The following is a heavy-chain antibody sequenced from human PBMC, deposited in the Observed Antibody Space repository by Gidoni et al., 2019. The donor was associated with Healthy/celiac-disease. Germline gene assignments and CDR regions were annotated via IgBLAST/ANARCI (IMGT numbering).Heavy chain of an antibody. CDR2: IWYDGSNK. V-gene: IGHV3-33*01. D-gene: IGHD3-10*01. J-gene: IGHJ4*02. CDR3: ARDLRRGYYGSGTLSGRY. Sequence: QVQLVESGGGVVQPGRSLRLSCAASGFTFSSYGMHWVRQAPGKGLEWVAVIWYDGSNKYYADSVKGRFTISRDNSKNTLYLQMNSLRAEDTAVYYCARDLRRGYYGSGTLSGRYWGQGTLVTVSS. CDR1: GFTFSSYG.